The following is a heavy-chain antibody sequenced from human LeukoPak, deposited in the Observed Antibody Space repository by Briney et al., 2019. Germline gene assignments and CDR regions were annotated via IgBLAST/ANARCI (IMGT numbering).Heavy chain of an antibody. Sequence: GGSLRLSCVASGFTSGFTFSYYAMHWVRQAPGKGLEWVALISNDGGNRYFANSVKGRFTISRDNSKNTVYLQMNSLGAEDTAVYYCADSDGYYYDVWGQGTLVTVS. J-gene: IGHJ4*02. CDR3: ADSDGYYYDV. CDR2: ISNDGGNR. D-gene: IGHD2-15*01. V-gene: IGHV3-30-3*01. CDR1: GFTFSYYA.